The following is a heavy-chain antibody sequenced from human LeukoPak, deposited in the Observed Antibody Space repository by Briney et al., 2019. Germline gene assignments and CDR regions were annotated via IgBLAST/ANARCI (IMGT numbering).Heavy chain of an antibody. CDR2: FDPEDGET. D-gene: IGHD6-13*01. CDR3: ATSSWYGLNAFDI. J-gene: IGHJ3*02. Sequence: ASVKVSCKTSGYTFTSYDLNWVRQAPGKGLEWMGGFDPEDGETIYAQKFQGRVTMTEDTSTDTAYMELSSLRSEDTAVYYCATSSWYGLNAFDIWGQGTMVTVSS. CDR1: GYTFTSYD. V-gene: IGHV1-24*01.